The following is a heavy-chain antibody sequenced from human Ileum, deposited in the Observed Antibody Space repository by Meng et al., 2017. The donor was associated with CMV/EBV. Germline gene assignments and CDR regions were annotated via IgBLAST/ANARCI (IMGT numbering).Heavy chain of an antibody. V-gene: IGHV4-34*01. CDR1: GSFSPYT. CDR2: INQYGST. CDR3: VTADHHAIKY. Sequence: QWQIQQWGAGLLKPSGTLSLTCSLGGSFSPYTWSWIRQAPGKGLEWIGEINQYGSTNFNPSVKSRVTISRDTSKNQFSLRLNSVTAADAAVYYCVTADHHAIKYWGQGTLVTVSS. J-gene: IGHJ4*02. D-gene: IGHD5-12*01.